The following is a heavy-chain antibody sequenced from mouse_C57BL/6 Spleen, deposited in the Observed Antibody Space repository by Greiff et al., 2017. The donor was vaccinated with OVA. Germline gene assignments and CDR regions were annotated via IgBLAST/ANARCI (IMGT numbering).Heavy chain of an antibody. Sequence: EVQLVESGGGLVKPGGSLKLSCAASGFTFSDYGMHWVRQAPEKGLEWVAYISSGSSTIYYADTVKGRFTISRDNAKNTLFLQMTSLRSEDTAMYYCADSNYEGAMDYWGQGTSVTVSS. CDR2: ISSGSSTI. J-gene: IGHJ4*01. CDR3: ADSNYEGAMDY. CDR1: GFTFSDYG. D-gene: IGHD2-5*01. V-gene: IGHV5-17*01.